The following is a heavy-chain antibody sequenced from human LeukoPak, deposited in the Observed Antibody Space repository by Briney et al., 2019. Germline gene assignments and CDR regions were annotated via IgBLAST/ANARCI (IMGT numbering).Heavy chain of an antibody. Sequence: ASVKVSCKASGYTFTSYYMHWVRQAPGQGLEWMGIINPSGGSTSYAQKFQGRVTMTRDTSTSTVYMELSSLRSEDTAVYYCARSGVHYDYVCPQGDWGQGTLVTVSS. CDR3: ARSGVHYDYVCPQGD. D-gene: IGHD3-16*01. J-gene: IGHJ4*02. CDR2: INPSGGST. V-gene: IGHV1-46*01. CDR1: GYTFTSYY.